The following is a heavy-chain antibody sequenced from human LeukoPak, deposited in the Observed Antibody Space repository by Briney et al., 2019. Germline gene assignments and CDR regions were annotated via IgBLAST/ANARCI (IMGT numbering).Heavy chain of an antibody. Sequence: PGGSLRLSCAASGFTFSSYWMSWVRQAPGKGLEWVANIKQDGSEKYYVDSVKGRFTISRDNAKNSLYLQMNSLRAEDTAVYYCASLRWDYGSGSSLYYYYYYYMDVWGKGTTVTVSS. CDR3: ASLRWDYGSGSSLYYYYYYYMDV. J-gene: IGHJ6*03. CDR1: GFTFSSYW. V-gene: IGHV3-7*01. D-gene: IGHD3-10*01. CDR2: IKQDGSEK.